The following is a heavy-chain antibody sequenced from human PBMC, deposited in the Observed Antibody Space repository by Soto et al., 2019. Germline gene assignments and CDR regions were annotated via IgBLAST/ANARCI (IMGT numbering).Heavy chain of an antibody. V-gene: IGHV4-61*01. D-gene: IGHD3-10*01. CDR2: ISYSGST. J-gene: IGHJ6*02. Sequence: SETLSLTCIVSGGSVSSVTYYWSWIRQPPGKGLEWIGYISYSGSTNYNPSLKSRVSMSLDSSKNQFSLKLISVTAADTAVYYCASSLSCYYSGAGGYYDVRYYCGMYVWGQGTTVTVS. CDR1: GGSVSSVTYY. CDR3: ASSLSCYYSGAGGYYDVRYYCGMYV.